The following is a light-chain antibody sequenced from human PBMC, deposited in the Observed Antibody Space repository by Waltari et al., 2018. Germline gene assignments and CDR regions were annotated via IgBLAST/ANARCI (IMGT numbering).Light chain of an antibody. CDR2: NDE. Sequence: QSVLTQPPSASGTPGQSVTISCSGSSYNIGSNSVNWYQHLPGSAPKLLIYNDEHRPSGVPDRFSGSKSGTSASLAISGLQSEDEADYYCAAWDDSLNGWVFGGGTKLTVL. CDR3: AAWDDSLNGWV. CDR1: SYNIGSNS. J-gene: IGLJ3*02. V-gene: IGLV1-44*01.